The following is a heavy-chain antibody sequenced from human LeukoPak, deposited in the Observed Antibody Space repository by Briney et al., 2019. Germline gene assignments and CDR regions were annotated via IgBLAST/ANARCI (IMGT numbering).Heavy chain of an antibody. V-gene: IGHV4-59*06. D-gene: IGHD3-10*01. CDR1: GGSISPYY. J-gene: IGHJ4*02. Sequence: SETLSLTCTVSGGSISPYYWSWIRQPPGKGLEWIGYIYYSGSTYYNPSLKSRVTISVDTSKNQFSLKLSSVTAADTAVYYCASTIWFGELSPYFDYWGQGTLVTVSS. CDR2: IYYSGST. CDR3: ASTIWFGELSPYFDY.